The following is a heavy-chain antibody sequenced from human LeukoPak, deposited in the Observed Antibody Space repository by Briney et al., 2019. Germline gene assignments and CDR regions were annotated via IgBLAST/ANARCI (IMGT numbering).Heavy chain of an antibody. CDR1: GVSISSYY. CDR2: ISYSGSP. V-gene: IGHV4-59*01. Sequence: SSETLSLTCTASGVSISSYYWSWIRQPPGKGLEWVGNISYSGSPNYNPSLKSRVTISVETSKNQFSLKLTSVTAADTAVYYCTRAFDSSGYYLASDYWGQGTLVTVSS. J-gene: IGHJ4*02. D-gene: IGHD3-22*01. CDR3: TRAFDSSGYYLASDY.